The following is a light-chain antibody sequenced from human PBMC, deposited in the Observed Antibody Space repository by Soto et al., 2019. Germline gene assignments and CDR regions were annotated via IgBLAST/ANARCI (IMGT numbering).Light chain of an antibody. J-gene: IGKJ1*01. CDR2: GAS. CDR1: QRVSSSY. CDR3: QQYGTSPWT. V-gene: IGKV3-20*01. Sequence: EIVLTQSPGTLSLSPGERATLSCRASQRVSSSYLAWYQQKPGQAPRLLIYGASIRATGIPDRFSGSGSGTDFTLTISRLEPEDLAVYYCQQYGTSPWTFGQGTKGDIK.